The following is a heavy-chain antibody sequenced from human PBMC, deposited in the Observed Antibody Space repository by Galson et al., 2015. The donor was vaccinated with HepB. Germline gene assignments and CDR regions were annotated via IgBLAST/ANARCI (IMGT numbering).Heavy chain of an antibody. J-gene: IGHJ4*02. CDR3: ARASYDYGDYGYFDY. V-gene: IGHV4-31*03. Sequence: LSLTCTVSGGSISSGGYYWSWIRQHPGKGLEWIGYIYYSGSTYNNPSLKSRVTISVDTSKNQFSLKLSSVTAADTAVYYCARASYDYGDYGYFDYWGQGTLVTVSS. D-gene: IGHD4-17*01. CDR2: IYYSGST. CDR1: GGSISSGGYY.